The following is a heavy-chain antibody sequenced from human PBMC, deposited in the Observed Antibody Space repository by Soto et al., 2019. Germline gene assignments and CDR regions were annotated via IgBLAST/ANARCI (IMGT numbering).Heavy chain of an antibody. V-gene: IGHV4-59*12. Sequence: PSETLSFTCLASGSSISSSCWSWIRQPPGKGLEWIGYIYYSGSTNYNPSLKSRVTISVDASKNQFSLKLSSVTAADTAVYYCARGGSIRSWFDPWGQGTLVTVSS. CDR3: ARGGSIRSWFDP. CDR2: IYYSGST. J-gene: IGHJ5*02. CDR1: GSSISSSC.